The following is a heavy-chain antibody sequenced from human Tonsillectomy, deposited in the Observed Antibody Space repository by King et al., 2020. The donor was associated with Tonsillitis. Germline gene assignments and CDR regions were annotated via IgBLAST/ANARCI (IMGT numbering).Heavy chain of an antibody. J-gene: IGHJ4*02. CDR1: GGSFSGYY. D-gene: IGHD6-6*01. Sequence: VQLQQWGAGLLKPSETLSLTCAVYGGSFSGYYWSWIRQPPGKGLEWIGEINHSGSTNYNPSLKSRVTISVDTSKNQFSLKLSSVTAADTAVYYCAGGMLSAEYSSSSVSDYWGQGTLVTVSS. V-gene: IGHV4-34*01. CDR2: INHSGST. CDR3: AGGMLSAEYSSSSVSDY.